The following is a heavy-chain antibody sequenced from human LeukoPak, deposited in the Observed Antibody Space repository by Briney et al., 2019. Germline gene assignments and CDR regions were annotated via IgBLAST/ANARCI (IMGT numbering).Heavy chain of an antibody. CDR3: ATGYYEPFAT. J-gene: IGHJ5*02. CDR2: ISDTGKT. Sequence: KSSETLSLTCTLSGASVSSYYWDWLRQTPGKGLEWIGYISDTGKTDSNPSLKSRVSISLGPANKQFSLRLRSVTAADSAVYYCATGYYEPFATWGPGILVTVSS. V-gene: IGHV4-59*02. D-gene: IGHD3-3*01. CDR1: GASVSSYY.